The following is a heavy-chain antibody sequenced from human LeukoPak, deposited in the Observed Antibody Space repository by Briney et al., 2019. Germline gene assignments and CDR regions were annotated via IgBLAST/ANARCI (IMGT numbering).Heavy chain of an antibody. D-gene: IGHD3-10*01. V-gene: IGHV4-39*07. CDR3: ARRGPGH. Sequence: PSETLSLTCTVSGGSISSSSYYWSWIRQPPGKGLEWIGEINHSGSTNYNPSLKSRVTISVDTSKNQFSLKLSSVTAADTAVYYCARRGPGHWGQGTLVTVSS. CDR2: INHSGST. CDR1: GGSISSSSYY. J-gene: IGHJ4*02.